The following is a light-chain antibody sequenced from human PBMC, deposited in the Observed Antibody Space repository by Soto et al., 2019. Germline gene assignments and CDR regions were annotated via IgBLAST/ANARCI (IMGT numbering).Light chain of an antibody. CDR1: QDIGNH. CDR2: DAS. Sequence: IQLTQSPSSLSASVGGRVTITCQASQDIGNHLNWYQQKSGKAPKLLIYDASNLEAGVPSRFSGSGSGTDFTFTISGLQPEDIGTYYCQQYMWLPTLVFTFGPGTKVDIK. CDR3: QQYMWLPTLVFT. V-gene: IGKV1-33*01. J-gene: IGKJ3*01.